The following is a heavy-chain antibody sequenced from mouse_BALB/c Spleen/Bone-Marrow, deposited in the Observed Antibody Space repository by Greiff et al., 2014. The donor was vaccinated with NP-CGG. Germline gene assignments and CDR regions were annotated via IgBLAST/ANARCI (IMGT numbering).Heavy chain of an antibody. D-gene: IGHD3-2*01. J-gene: IGHJ2*01. CDR1: GYAFTNYL. Sequence: LVESGAELVRPGTSVKVSCKASGYAFTNYLIERVKQRPVQGLEWIGVINPGSGGANYNAKFKGKATLTADKSSSTAYMQLSSLTSDDSAVYFCAREWTARAVDYWGQGTTLTVSS. CDR2: INPGSGGA. V-gene: IGHV1-54*03. CDR3: AREWTARAVDY.